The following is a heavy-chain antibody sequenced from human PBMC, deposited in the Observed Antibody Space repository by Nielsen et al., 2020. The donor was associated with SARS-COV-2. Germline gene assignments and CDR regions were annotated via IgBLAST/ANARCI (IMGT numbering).Heavy chain of an antibody. CDR3: AIIWSGYTDAFDI. D-gene: IGHD3-3*01. J-gene: IGHJ3*02. CDR1: GFTFSSYS. V-gene: IGHV3-21*01. CDR2: ISSSSSYI. Sequence: GESLKLSCAASGFTFSSYSMHWVRQAPGKGLEWVSSISSSSSYIYYADSVKGRFTISRDNAKNSLYLQMNSLRAEDTAVYYCAIIWSGYTDAFDIWGQGTMVTVSS.